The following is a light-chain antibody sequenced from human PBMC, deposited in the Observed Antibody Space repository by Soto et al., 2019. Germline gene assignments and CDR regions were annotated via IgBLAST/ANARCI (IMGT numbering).Light chain of an antibody. V-gene: IGKV3-15*01. Sequence: EIVMTQSPATLSVSPGERATLSCRASQSVRSHLAWYQQKPGQPPSLLIYGASTRATGIPARFSGSGSGTELTITISSLQSEDFEVYYGQHYNTWPWTFGQGTKVDIK. CDR1: QSVRSH. J-gene: IGKJ1*01. CDR2: GAS. CDR3: QHYNTWPWT.